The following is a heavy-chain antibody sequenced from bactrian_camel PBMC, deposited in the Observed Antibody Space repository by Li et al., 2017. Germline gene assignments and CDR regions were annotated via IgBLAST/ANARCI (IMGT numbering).Heavy chain of an antibody. D-gene: IGHD4*01. CDR1: GFTFSSYA. CDR3: ASEGPGYYSYPWLCEGANFGY. Sequence: VQLVESGGGLVQPGGSLRLSCAASGFTFSSYAMNWVRQAPGKGVEWLCTIRDDGASQSCASYAKERFTISRDNAKDILYLQMDSLKPEDSAMYYCASEGPGYYSYPWLCEGANFGYWGQGTQVTVS. V-gene: IGHV3S42*01. CDR2: IRDDGASQ. J-gene: IGHJ6*01.